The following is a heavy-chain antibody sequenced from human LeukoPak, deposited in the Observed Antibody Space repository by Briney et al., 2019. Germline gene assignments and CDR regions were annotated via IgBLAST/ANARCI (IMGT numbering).Heavy chain of an antibody. Sequence: SETLSLTCTVSGGSISSYYWSWIRQPAGKGLEWIGRIYTSGSTNYNPSLKSRVTMSVDPSKNQFSLKLSSVTAADTAVYYCAREGVRGYSYGPGINWFDPWGQGTLVTVSS. CDR2: IYTSGST. D-gene: IGHD5-18*01. J-gene: IGHJ5*02. CDR1: GGSISSYY. V-gene: IGHV4-4*07. CDR3: AREGVRGYSYGPGINWFDP.